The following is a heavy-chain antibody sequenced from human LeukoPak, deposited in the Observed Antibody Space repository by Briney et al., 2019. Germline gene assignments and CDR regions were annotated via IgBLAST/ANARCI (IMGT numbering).Heavy chain of an antibody. CDR2: IYYSGST. V-gene: IGHV4-39*01. CDR3: ARSYCSSASCYAVGAFDI. CDR1: GGSISSSNYY. D-gene: IGHD2-2*01. J-gene: IGHJ3*02. Sequence: SETLSLTCTVSGGSISSSNYYWGWIRQPPGKGLEWIGSIYYSGSTYYNPSLKSRVTISVDTSKKQFSLRLSSVTAADTAVYYCARSYCSSASCYAVGAFDIWGQGTLVTVSS.